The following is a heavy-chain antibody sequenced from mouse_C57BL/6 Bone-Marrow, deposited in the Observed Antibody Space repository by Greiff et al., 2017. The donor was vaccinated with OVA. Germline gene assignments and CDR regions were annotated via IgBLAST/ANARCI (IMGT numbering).Heavy chain of an antibody. CDR1: GFTFSSYA. Sequence: EVKLVESGGGLVKPGGSLKLSCAASGFTFSSYAMSWVRQTPEKRLEWVATISDGGSYTYYPDNVKGRFTISRDNAKNNLYLQMSHLKSEDTAMYYCARDGSFFSDYWGQGTTLTVSS. CDR2: ISDGGSYT. CDR3: ARDGSFFSDY. D-gene: IGHD1-1*01. V-gene: IGHV5-4*01. J-gene: IGHJ2*01.